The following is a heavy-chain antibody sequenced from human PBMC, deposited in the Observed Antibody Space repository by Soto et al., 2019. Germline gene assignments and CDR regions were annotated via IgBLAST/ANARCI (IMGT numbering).Heavy chain of an antibody. Sequence: SETLSLTCAVSGGSISSGGYSWSWIRQPPGKGLEWIGYMYHSGSTYYNPSLKSRVTISVDRSKNQFSLKLSSVTAADTAVYYCARESFTMVRGVIIRAGYYYYGMDVWGQGTTVTVS. D-gene: IGHD3-10*01. CDR3: ARESFTMVRGVIIRAGYYYYGMDV. J-gene: IGHJ6*02. CDR1: GGSISSGGYS. CDR2: MYHSGST. V-gene: IGHV4-30-2*01.